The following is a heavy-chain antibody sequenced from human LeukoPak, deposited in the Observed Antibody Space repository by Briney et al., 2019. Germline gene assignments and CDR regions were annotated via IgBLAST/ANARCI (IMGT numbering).Heavy chain of an antibody. D-gene: IGHD4-23*01. Sequence: GGSLRLSCAASGFTFSSYAMHWVRQAPGKGLEWVAVISYDGSNKYYADFVKGRFTISRDNSKNTLHLQMNTLTTEDTAVYYCAKRRLEDSGTYGGGFDFWAKGQWSPSPQ. V-gene: IGHV3-30-3*01. CDR1: GFTFSSYA. J-gene: IGHJ3*01. CDR2: ISYDGSNK. CDR3: AKRRLEDSGTYGGGFDF.